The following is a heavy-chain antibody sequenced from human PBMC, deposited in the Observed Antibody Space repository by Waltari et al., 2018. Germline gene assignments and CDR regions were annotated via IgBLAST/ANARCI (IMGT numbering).Heavy chain of an antibody. CDR2: IYYSGRT. CDR1: GGSISSSSYY. D-gene: IGHD5-18*01. CDR3: AGVGFRGYSYGSTFDY. J-gene: IGHJ4*02. Sequence: QLQLQESGPGLVKPSETLSLTCTVSGGSISSSSYYWGWIRQPPGKGLEWIGSIYYSGRTDYNPSLKSRVAISVDTSKNQFSLKLSSVTAADTAVYYCAGVGFRGYSYGSTFDYWGQGTLVTVSS. V-gene: IGHV4-39*07.